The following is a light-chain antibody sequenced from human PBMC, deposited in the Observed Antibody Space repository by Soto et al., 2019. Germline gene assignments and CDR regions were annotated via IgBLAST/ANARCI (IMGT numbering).Light chain of an antibody. CDR1: SSNIGSNY. CDR3: AAWDDSLSVWV. J-gene: IGLJ3*02. Sequence: QSVLTQPPSASGTPGQRVTISCSGSSSNIGSNYVYWYQQLPGTAPKLLIYRNNQRPSGVPDRFSGSKSCTSASLAISGLRSDDEADYYCAAWDDSLSVWVFGGGTKLTVL. V-gene: IGLV1-47*01. CDR2: RNN.